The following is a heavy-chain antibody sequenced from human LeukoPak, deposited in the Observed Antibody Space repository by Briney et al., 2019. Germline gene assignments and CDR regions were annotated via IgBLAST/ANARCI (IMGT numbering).Heavy chain of an antibody. J-gene: IGHJ4*02. D-gene: IGHD3-10*01. CDR2: ISSSSSYT. V-gene: IGHV3-11*06. Sequence: AGGSLRLSCAASGFTFSDYYMSWIRQAPGKGLEWVSYISSSSSYTNYADAVKGRFTIFRDNAKNSLYLQMHSLRAEDTAVYYCARDFTYYYGSGSFCDYWGQGTLVTVSS. CDR1: GFTFSDYY. CDR3: ARDFTYYYGSGSFCDY.